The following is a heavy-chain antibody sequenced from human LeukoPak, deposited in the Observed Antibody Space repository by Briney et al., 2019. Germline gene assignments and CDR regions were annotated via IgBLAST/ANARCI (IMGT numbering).Heavy chain of an antibody. D-gene: IGHD1-26*01. Sequence: PGGSRRLSCAAAGFTFSDFAMSWVRLAPGKGLEWVSSIEKNAGGAYYADSVKGRFTVSRDNSKNTLYLQMSSLRVEYTALCYCAKQEGALIENWCFDHWGLGTLVTVSS. CDR3: AKQEGALIENWCFDH. CDR2: IEKNAGGA. J-gene: IGHJ4*02. V-gene: IGHV3-23*01. CDR1: GFTFSDFA.